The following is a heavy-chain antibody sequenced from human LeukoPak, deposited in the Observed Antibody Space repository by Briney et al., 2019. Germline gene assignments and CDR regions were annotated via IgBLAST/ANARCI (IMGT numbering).Heavy chain of an antibody. CDR2: ISSSGSTI. V-gene: IGHV3-48*03. D-gene: IGHD1-26*01. Sequence: RGSLRLSSAASGFTFSSYEMNWVRQVPGKGLEWVSYISSSGSTIYYADSVKGRITISRDNSKNTLHLQMNSLRAEDTAVYYCAKDPSIVAATPSRRGGQGTLVTVSS. CDR1: GFTFSSYE. CDR3: AKDPSIVAATPSRR. J-gene: IGHJ4*02.